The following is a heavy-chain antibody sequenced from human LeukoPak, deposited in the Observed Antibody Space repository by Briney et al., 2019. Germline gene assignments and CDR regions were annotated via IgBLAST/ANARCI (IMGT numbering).Heavy chain of an antibody. Sequence: GGTLRHSCAASGFTFSSYGMSWVRQAPGKGLEWVAVISYDGSNKYYADSVKGRFTISRDNSKNTLYLQMNSLRAEDTAVYYCAKEGFMVRGVINFDYWGQGTLVTVSS. CDR2: ISYDGSNK. D-gene: IGHD3-10*01. CDR1: GFTFSSYG. V-gene: IGHV3-30*18. CDR3: AKEGFMVRGVINFDY. J-gene: IGHJ4*02.